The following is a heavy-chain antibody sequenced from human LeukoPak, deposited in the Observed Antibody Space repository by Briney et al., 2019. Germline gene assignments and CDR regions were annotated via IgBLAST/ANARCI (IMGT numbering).Heavy chain of an antibody. Sequence: SETLSLTCTVSGGSISSYYGSWIRQPPGKGLEWIGYIYYSGSTNYNPSLKSRVTISVATSKNQFSLKLSSVTAADTAVYYCARTYYDFWSGYRGLYYYYMDVWGKGTTVTVSS. CDR3: ARTYYDFWSGYRGLYYYYMDV. J-gene: IGHJ6*03. CDR1: GGSISSYY. CDR2: IYYSGST. D-gene: IGHD3-3*01. V-gene: IGHV4-59*01.